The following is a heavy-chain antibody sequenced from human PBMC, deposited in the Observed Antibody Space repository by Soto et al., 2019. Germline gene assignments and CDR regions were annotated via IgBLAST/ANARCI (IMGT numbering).Heavy chain of an antibody. CDR1: GDSVSSNSYY. CDR2: ILSSGGT. D-gene: IGHD6-19*01. CDR3: AKGFSTGMYVDS. Sequence: QVQLQESGPGLVTPSGTLSLTCSVSGDSVSSNSYYWTWIRQPPGKTLEWVGFILSSGGTSTNPSLRGRLSMSVDTSKNQFSMRLTSVTAADTGVYFCAKGFSTGMYVDSWCRGTLVTVSS. V-gene: IGHV4-61*01. J-gene: IGHJ5*01.